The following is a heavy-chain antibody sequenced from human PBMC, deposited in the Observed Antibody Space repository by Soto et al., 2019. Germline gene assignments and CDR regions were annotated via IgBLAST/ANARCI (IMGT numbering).Heavy chain of an antibody. Sequence: EVQLVESGGGLFQPGGSLRLSCAASGFTFSDYWMSWVRLAPGKGLECVANIKTDGSEKYYVDPVKGRFTISRDNVKNSLYLQINSLRAEDSDGDYCASIIARGGDGYWGQGTLVPVSS. CDR3: ASIIARGGDGY. CDR1: GFTFSDYW. V-gene: IGHV3-7*05. J-gene: IGHJ4*02. CDR2: IKTDGSEK. D-gene: IGHD3-10*01.